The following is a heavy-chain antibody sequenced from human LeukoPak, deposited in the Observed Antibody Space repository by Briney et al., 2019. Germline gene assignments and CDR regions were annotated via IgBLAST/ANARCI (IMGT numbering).Heavy chain of an antibody. D-gene: IGHD3-22*01. CDR2: ISGSGGST. V-gene: IGHV3-23*01. J-gene: IGHJ4*02. Sequence: GGSLRLSCAASGFTFSSYAMSWVRQAPGKGVEWVSSISGSGGSTYYADSVKVRFTISRDNSKNTLYLQMNSLRAEDTAVYYCAKDPAMIASDYWGQGTLVTVSS. CDR1: GFTFSSYA. CDR3: AKDPAMIASDY.